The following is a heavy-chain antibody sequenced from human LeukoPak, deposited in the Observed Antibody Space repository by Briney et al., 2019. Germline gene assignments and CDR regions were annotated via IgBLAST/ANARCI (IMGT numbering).Heavy chain of an antibody. CDR2: INPRGGST. D-gene: IGHD6-25*01. CDR3: ARVGSAAATADY. V-gene: IGHV1-46*01. Sequence: ASVTVSFKASGYTFTIYYMHWMRQAPGQGREWMGIINPRGGSTDYTQKFQGRITMTSDTSTSTVYMELNSLRSDDTAVYFCARVGSAAATADYWGQGTLVTVSS. J-gene: IGHJ4*02. CDR1: GYTFTIYY.